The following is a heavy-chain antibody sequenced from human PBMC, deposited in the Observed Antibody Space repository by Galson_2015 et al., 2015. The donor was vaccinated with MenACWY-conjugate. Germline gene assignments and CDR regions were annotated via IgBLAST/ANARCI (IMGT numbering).Heavy chain of an antibody. CDR2: ISAYNGNT. Sequence: SVKVSCKASGYTFTSYGFSWVRQAPGQGLEWMGWISAYNGNTNYAQKLRGRVTMTTDTSTSTAYMELRSLRSDDTAVYYCARDLFGQMVRGARDAFDIWGQGTMVTVSS. D-gene: IGHD3-10*01. J-gene: IGHJ3*02. CDR1: GYTFTSYG. CDR3: ARDLFGQMVRGARDAFDI. V-gene: IGHV1-18*01.